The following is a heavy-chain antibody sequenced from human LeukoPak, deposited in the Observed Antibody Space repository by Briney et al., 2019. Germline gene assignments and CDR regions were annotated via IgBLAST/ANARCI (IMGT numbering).Heavy chain of an antibody. Sequence: SETLSLTSTVSGGSISSSSYYWGWIRQPPGKGLEVIGSIYYSGSTYYNPSLKSRVTISVDTSKNQFSLKLSSVTAADTAVYYCARQLIVVVVAATTDFDYWGQGTLVTVSS. CDR2: IYYSGST. D-gene: IGHD2-15*01. CDR3: ARQLIVVVVAATTDFDY. J-gene: IGHJ4*02. CDR1: GGSISSSSYY. V-gene: IGHV4-39*01.